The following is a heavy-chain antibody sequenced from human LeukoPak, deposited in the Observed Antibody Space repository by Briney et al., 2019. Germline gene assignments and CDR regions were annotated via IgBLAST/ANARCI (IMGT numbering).Heavy chain of an antibody. CDR3: ARFNYDSSVRRVFDV. J-gene: IGHJ3*01. Sequence: SETLSLTCAVYGGSFSGYYWSWIRQPPGKGLEWIGEINHSGSTNYNPSLKSRVTISVDTSKNQFSLKLSSVTAADTAVYYCARFNYDSSVRRVFDVWGQETMVTVSS. V-gene: IGHV4-34*01. D-gene: IGHD3-22*01. CDR2: INHSGST. CDR1: GGSFSGYY.